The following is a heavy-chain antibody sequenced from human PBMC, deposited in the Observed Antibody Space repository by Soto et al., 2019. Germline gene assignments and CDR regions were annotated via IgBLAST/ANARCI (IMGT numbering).Heavy chain of an antibody. CDR1: GYTFTSYD. D-gene: IGHD3-3*01. CDR2: MNPNSGNT. CDR3: ARGRKRFLGPGYGY. Sequence: GASLKVSCKASGYTFTSYDINWVRQATGQGLEWMGWMNPNSGNTGYAQKFQGRVTMTRNTSISTAYMELSSLRSEDTAVYYCARGRKRFLGPGYGYWGQGTLVTVSS. V-gene: IGHV1-8*01. J-gene: IGHJ4*02.